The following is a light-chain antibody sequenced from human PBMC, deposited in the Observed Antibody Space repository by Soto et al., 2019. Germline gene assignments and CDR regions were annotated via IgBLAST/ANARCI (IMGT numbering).Light chain of an antibody. Sequence: IVLTQSPGTLSLSPGERATLSCRASQSVGSDYLAWYQQKPGQTPRLLIYATSTRATGIPARFSGSGSGTDFTLTISRLEPEDFAVYYCQEYDGAPPITFGLGTRLEIK. V-gene: IGKV3-20*01. CDR2: ATS. CDR3: QEYDGAPPIT. CDR1: QSVGSDY. J-gene: IGKJ5*01.